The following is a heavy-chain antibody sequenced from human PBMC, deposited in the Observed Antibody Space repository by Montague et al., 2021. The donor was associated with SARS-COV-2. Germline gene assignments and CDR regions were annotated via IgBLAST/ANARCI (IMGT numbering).Heavy chain of an antibody. V-gene: IGHV3-23*01. D-gene: IGHD2-8*02. CDR2: ISSSDGAT. CDR3: AKDMSRGYCTGGHCDWYYLDS. Sequence: SLRLSCAASGFTFSNYAMSWVRQTPGKGLEWVSSISSSDGATYYAESMRGRFTISRDNSKGTLFLDISSLRVEDTAVYFCAKDMSRGYCTGGHCDWYYLDSWGRGTPVTVAS. J-gene: IGHJ4*02. CDR1: GFTFSNYA.